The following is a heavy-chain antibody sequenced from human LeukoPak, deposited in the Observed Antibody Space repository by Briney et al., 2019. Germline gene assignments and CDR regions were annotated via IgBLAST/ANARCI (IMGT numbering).Heavy chain of an antibody. D-gene: IGHD1-26*01. CDR1: GFTFSNYA. J-gene: IGHJ4*02. Sequence: VGSLRLSCAASGFTFSNYAMNWVRQAPGRGLEWVSAISGSGGSTYYADSVKGRFTISRDNSKNTLYLQMNSLRAEDTAVYYCAKDLAGSGSYSFDYWGQGTLVTVSS. CDR2: ISGSGGST. CDR3: AKDLAGSGSYSFDY. V-gene: IGHV3-23*01.